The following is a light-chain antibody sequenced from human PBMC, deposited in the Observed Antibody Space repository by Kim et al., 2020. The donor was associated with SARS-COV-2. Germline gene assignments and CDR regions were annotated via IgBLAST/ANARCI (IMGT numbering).Light chain of an antibody. CDR2: SNN. Sequence: QSVLTQPPSASATPGQRVTISCSGSSSNIGTNTVNWYQQIPTTAPKLLIFSNNQRPSGVPDRFSGSKSGSSASLAISGLQSEDEADYYCAAWDDSLNGWVFGGGTKLTVL. J-gene: IGLJ3*02. V-gene: IGLV1-44*01. CDR1: SSNIGTNT. CDR3: AAWDDSLNGWV.